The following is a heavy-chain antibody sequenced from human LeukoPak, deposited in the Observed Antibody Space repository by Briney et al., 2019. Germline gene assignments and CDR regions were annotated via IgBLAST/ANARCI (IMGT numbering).Heavy chain of an antibody. CDR3: ARGPRGYCSGGSCYHY. CDR1: GASVSSDSYY. J-gene: IGHJ4*02. V-gene: IGHV4-61*01. CDR2: IYYSGNT. Sequence: PSETLSLTCTVSGASVSSDSYYWSWIRQPPGKGLEWIGYIYYSGNTNYSPSLKSRVTISVDTSKNQFSLRLSSVTAADTAVYYCARGPRGYCSGGSCYHYWGQGTLVTVSS. D-gene: IGHD2-15*01.